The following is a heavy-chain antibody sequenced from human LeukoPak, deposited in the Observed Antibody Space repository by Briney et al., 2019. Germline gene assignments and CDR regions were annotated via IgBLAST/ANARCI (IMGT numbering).Heavy chain of an antibody. CDR2: IKQDGSEK. CDR3: ARVGGWLLDTIDI. J-gene: IGHJ3*02. D-gene: IGHD6-19*01. Sequence: AESLTLSCAVSGFTFSRYWMSWVRQAPGKGLEWVANIKQDGSEKYYVDSVKGRFTIARDHPKNSLYLQMNSLRAEDTAVYYWARVGGWLLDTIDIWGQGTMVTVSS. CDR1: GFTFSRYW. V-gene: IGHV3-7*01.